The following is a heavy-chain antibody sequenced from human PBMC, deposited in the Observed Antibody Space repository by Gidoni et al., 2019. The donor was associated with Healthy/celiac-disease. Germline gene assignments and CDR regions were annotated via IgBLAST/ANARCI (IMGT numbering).Heavy chain of an antibody. J-gene: IGHJ5*02. D-gene: IGHD3-9*01. Sequence: VQLVQSGAEGKKPGSSVKVSCKASGVTFSSYARSGVRQAPGQGLEWMGGIIPIFGTANYAQKFQGRVTITADESTSTAYMELSSLRSEDTAVYYCARAQGRYFDWFTGPLNWFDPWGQGTLVTVSS. CDR1: GVTFSSYA. V-gene: IGHV1-69*01. CDR2: IIPIFGTA. CDR3: ARAQGRYFDWFTGPLNWFDP.